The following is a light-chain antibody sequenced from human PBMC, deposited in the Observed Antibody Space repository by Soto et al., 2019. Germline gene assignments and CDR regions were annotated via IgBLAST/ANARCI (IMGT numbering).Light chain of an antibody. V-gene: IGLV1-44*01. CDR3: AAWDDSLNGYV. Sequence: QSLLTQPPSASGTPGQMFTISCSGISCNIGNNNNGNWYEQLPGTAPKLFMYNYNQRPSGVPDRFSGSKSGTSASLAISGFQSEDEADYYCAAWDDSLNGYVFGTGTKVT. CDR1: SCNIGNNN. J-gene: IGLJ1*01. CDR2: NYN.